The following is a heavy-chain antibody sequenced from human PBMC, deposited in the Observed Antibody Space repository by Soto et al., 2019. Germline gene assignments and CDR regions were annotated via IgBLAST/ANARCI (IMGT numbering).Heavy chain of an antibody. CDR2: IYYSGST. D-gene: IGHD2-2*01. V-gene: IGHV4-30-4*01. Sequence: PSETLSLTCTVSGGSISSGDYYWSWIRQPPGKGLEWIGYIYYSGSTYYKPSLKNRVTISVDTSKNKYSLKLSSVTAADTAVYYCARATIVLVPAAMVSHWFDPWGQGTLVTVSS. J-gene: IGHJ5*02. CDR3: ARATIVLVPAAMVSHWFDP. CDR1: GGSISSGDYY.